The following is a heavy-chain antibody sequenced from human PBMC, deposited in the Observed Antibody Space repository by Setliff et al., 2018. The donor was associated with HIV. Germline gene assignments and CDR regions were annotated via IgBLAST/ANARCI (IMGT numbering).Heavy chain of an antibody. CDR3: ATITY. J-gene: IGHJ4*02. CDR2: ADQENGEI. CDR1: GYTLSELS. Sequence: VASVKVSCKVSGYTLSELSMNWVRQAPGKGLVWMGGADQENGEIIYAQKFEGRVTMTEDTSTDTAYMTLRNLTSDDTAIYYCATITYWGQGTLVTVSS. D-gene: IGHD1-20*01. V-gene: IGHV1-24*01.